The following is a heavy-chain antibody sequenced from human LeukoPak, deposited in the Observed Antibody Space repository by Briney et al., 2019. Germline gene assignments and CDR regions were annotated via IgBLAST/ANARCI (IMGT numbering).Heavy chain of an antibody. CDR3: AKYGSGSYYNGLY. Sequence: GGSLRLSCAASGFTFSSYAMTWVRQAPGKGLQRVSTISVSGDNTYYADSVKGRFTISRDTSKSTLYLQMNSLRDEDTAVYYCAKYGSGSYYNGLYWGQGALVTVSS. CDR1: GFTFSSYA. J-gene: IGHJ4*02. D-gene: IGHD3-10*01. CDR2: ISVSGDNT. V-gene: IGHV3-23*01.